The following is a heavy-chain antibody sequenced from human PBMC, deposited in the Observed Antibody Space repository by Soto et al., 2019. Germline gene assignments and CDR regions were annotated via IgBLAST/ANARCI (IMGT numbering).Heavy chain of an antibody. V-gene: IGHV4-4*07. J-gene: IGHJ4*02. CDR2: IYTSGST. Sequence: QVQLQESGPGLVKPSETLSLTCTVSGDSMTKYYWSWIRQPAGKGLEWIGRIYTSGSTNYNPSLKSRVTMSIDTSNNHFSLNLKSVTAADTAMYYCARTVGAAYYFDFWGQGALVPVSS. CDR3: ARTVGAAYYFDF. D-gene: IGHD1-26*01. CDR1: GDSMTKYY.